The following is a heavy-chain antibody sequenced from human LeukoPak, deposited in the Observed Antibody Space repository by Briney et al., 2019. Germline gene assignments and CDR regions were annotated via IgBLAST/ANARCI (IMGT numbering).Heavy chain of an antibody. Sequence: GGSLRLSCAASGFTFSDYYMSWIRQAPGKGLEWVSYISSSGSTIYYADSVKGRFTISRDNAKNSLYLQMNSLRAEDTAVYYCARRIAARRHDYYYYYHMDVWGKGTTVTVSS. CDR2: ISSSGSTI. CDR1: GFTFSDYY. J-gene: IGHJ6*03. D-gene: IGHD6-6*01. CDR3: ARRIAARRHDYYYYYHMDV. V-gene: IGHV3-11*04.